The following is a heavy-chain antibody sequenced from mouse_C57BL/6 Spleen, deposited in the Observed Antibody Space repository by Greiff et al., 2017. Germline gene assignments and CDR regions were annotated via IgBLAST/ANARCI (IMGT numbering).Heavy chain of an antibody. J-gene: IGHJ2*01. Sequence: QVQLQQSGAELVRPGTSVKVSCKASGYAFTNYLIEWVKQRPGQGLEWIGVINPGSGGTNYNEKFKGKATLTADKSSSTAYMQLSSLTSEDSAVYFCARKLHHWGQGTTLTVSS. CDR3: ARKLHH. D-gene: IGHD1-1*01. V-gene: IGHV1-54*01. CDR2: INPGSGGT. CDR1: GYAFTNYL.